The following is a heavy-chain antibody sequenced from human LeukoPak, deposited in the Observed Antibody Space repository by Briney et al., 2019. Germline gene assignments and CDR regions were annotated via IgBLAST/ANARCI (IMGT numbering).Heavy chain of an antibody. CDR3: ARVQHEWLMDY. CDR1: GFTFSSYW. CDR2: IKQDGSEK. V-gene: IGHV3-7*01. D-gene: IGHD3-3*01. J-gene: IGHJ4*02. Sequence: GGSLRLSCAASGFTFSSYWMTWVRQAPGKGLEWVANIKQDGSEKSYVDSVKGRFTISRDNAKNSLYLQMNSLRAEDTAVYYCARVQHEWLMDYWGQGTLVTVSS.